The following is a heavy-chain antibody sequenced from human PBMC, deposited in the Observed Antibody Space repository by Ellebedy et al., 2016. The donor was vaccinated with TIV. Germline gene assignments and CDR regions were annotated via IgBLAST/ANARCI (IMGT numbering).Heavy chain of an antibody. CDR2: IASGGSAI. CDR1: GFIFKNYG. J-gene: IGHJ3*01. V-gene: IGHV3-48*03. Sequence: GESLKISCAVSGFIFKNYGMNWVRQAPGKGPEWLSYIASGGSAIYYADSVKGRFTISRDNVKNSLYLQMSLLRAEDTALYYCARAQDSRDDPSALDFWGQGT. CDR3: ARAQDSRDDPSALDF. D-gene: IGHD5-12*01.